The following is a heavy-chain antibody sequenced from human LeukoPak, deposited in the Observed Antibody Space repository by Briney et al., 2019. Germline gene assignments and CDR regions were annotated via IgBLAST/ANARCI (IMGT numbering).Heavy chain of an antibody. J-gene: IGHJ6*02. CDR2: MNPNSGNT. D-gene: IGHD3-10*01. CDR1: GYTFTSYD. Sequence: ASVKVSCEASGYTFTSYDINWVRQATGQGLEWMGWMNPNSGNTGYAQKFQGRVTMTRNTSISTAYMELSSLRSEDTAVYYCARGLPVYGSGSTYYYYYGMDVWGQGTTVTVSS. V-gene: IGHV1-8*01. CDR3: ARGLPVYGSGSTYYYYYGMDV.